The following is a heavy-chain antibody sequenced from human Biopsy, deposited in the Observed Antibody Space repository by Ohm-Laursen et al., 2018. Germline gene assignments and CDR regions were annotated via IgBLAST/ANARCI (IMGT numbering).Heavy chain of an antibody. CDR2: IIPIPNVA. D-gene: IGHD1-26*01. CDR1: TGTFNSYG. CDR3: ARGEGSSWFDP. J-gene: IGHJ5*02. Sequence: SSVKVSCKAPTGTFNSYGIIWVRQAPGQGLEWMGGIIPIPNVATYAQKFQGRITITADESTSTAYMELSSLTSDDTAVYFCARGEGSSWFDPWGHGTLVTVSS. V-gene: IGHV1-69*01.